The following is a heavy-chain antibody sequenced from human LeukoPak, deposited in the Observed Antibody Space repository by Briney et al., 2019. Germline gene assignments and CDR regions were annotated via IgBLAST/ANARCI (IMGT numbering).Heavy chain of an antibody. V-gene: IGHV4-34*01. D-gene: IGHD3-10*01. J-gene: IGHJ6*03. CDR1: GGSFSGYY. CDR3: ARGVGAYGSGSYYYYYYMDV. Sequence: PSETLSLTCAVYGGSFSGYYWSWIRQPPGKGLEWIGEINHSGSTDYNPSLKSRVTISVDTSKNQFSLKLSSVTAADTAVYYCARGVGAYGSGSYYYYYYMDVWGKGTTVTVSS. CDR2: INHSGST.